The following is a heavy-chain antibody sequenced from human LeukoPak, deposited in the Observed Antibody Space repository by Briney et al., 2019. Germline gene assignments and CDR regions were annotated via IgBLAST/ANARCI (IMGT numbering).Heavy chain of an antibody. J-gene: IGHJ4*02. Sequence: GGSLRLSCATSGFTFSSYWMSWVRQAPGKGLKWVANIKQDGSEKYYADSVKGRFTISRDNSKNTLYLQMNSLRAEDTAVYYCAKDGLPSSIWGQGTLVTVSS. CDR2: IKQDGSEK. CDR1: GFTFSSYW. CDR3: AKDGLPSSI. D-gene: IGHD5/OR15-5a*01. V-gene: IGHV3-7*03.